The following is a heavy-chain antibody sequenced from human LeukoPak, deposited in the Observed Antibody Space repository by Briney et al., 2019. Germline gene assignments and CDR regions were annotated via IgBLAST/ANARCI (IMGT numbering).Heavy chain of an antibody. CDR3: VIVRGYFDSSGSDY. CDR2: ITNNGGNT. Sequence: GGSLRLSCSASGFTFSSYTIHWVRQAPGKGLEFVSAITNNGGNTYYADPVKGRFTISRDNSKNTVYLQMSSLRAEDTAVYYCVIVRGYFDSSGSDYWGQGTLVTVSS. V-gene: IGHV3-64D*06. J-gene: IGHJ4*02. D-gene: IGHD3-9*01. CDR1: GFTFSSYT.